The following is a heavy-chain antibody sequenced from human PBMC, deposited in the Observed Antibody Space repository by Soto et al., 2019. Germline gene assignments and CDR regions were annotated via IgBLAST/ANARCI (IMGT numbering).Heavy chain of an antibody. J-gene: IGHJ4*02. V-gene: IGHV3-23*01. CDR1: GFPFSNYA. D-gene: IGHD3-16*01. Sequence: EVQILESGGGLVQPGGSLRLSCAASGFPFSNYAMAGVRQAPGKGLEWVSAISGTTGHAFYADSVKDRFTISRDNSKNTMYLQMDSLRAEDTAVYHCARAPSEYIWGSYLRYYEYWGQGTLVTVSS. CDR2: ISGTTGHA. CDR3: ARAPSEYIWGSYLRYYEY.